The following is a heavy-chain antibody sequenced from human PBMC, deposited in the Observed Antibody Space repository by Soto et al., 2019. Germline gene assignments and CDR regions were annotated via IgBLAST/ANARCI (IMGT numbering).Heavy chain of an antibody. CDR2: ISTYNGNT. CDR3: ARCKDVYNSCYFDY. V-gene: IGHV1-18*01. D-gene: IGHD1-1*01. CDR1: GYTFTSTG. Sequence: QVQLVQSGAEVKKPGASVKVSCKASGYTFTSTGISWVRQAPGQGLEWMGWISTYNGNTRYAQKLQGRVTLTTDTSTGTDYMELGSLRSDDTAVVFCARCKDVYNSCYFDYWGQGTLLTVSS. J-gene: IGHJ4*02.